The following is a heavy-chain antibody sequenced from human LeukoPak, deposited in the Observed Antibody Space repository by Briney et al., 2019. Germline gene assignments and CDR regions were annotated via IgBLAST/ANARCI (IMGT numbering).Heavy chain of an antibody. Sequence: PSETLSLTCAVYGGSFSGYYWSWIRQPPGKGLEWIGEINHSGSTNYNPSLKSRVTISVDTSKNQFSLKLSSVTAADTAVYYCASRIAARLPSYHYYGMDVWGQGTTVTVSS. CDR3: ASRIAARLPSYHYYGMDV. V-gene: IGHV4-34*01. D-gene: IGHD6-6*01. CDR2: INHSGST. CDR1: GGSFSGYY. J-gene: IGHJ6*02.